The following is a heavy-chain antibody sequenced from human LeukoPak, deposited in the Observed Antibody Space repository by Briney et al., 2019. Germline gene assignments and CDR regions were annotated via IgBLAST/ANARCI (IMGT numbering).Heavy chain of an antibody. Sequence: GESLKISCKISGYKLTNNWIGWVRQVPGKGLEWMGLIYPGYSDAKYSPSFQGQVTLSVDASISTAYLQWSSLKASDTAMYYCARPPNYDILTGQDAFDIWGQGTMVTVSS. D-gene: IGHD3-9*01. J-gene: IGHJ3*02. CDR3: ARPPNYDILTGQDAFDI. CDR1: GYKLTNNW. V-gene: IGHV5-51*01. CDR2: IYPGYSDA.